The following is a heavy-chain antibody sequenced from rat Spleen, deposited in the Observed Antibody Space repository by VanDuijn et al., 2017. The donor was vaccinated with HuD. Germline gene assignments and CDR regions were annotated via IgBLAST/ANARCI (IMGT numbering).Heavy chain of an antibody. CDR2: ISYDGGST. V-gene: IGHV5-20*01. CDR1: GFILSNYG. Sequence: EVQLVESGGGLLQPGRSMKLSCAASGFILSNYGMAWVRQAPKKGLEWVAYISYDGGSTYYRDSVKGRFTISRDNAKNTLSLQMDSLRTEDTATYYCTTTWNFDYWGQGVMVTVSS. J-gene: IGHJ2*01. CDR3: TTTWNFDY.